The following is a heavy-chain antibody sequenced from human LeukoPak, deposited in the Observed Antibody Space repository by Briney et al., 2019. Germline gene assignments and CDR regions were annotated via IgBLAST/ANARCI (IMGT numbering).Heavy chain of an antibody. CDR2: ISAYNGNT. D-gene: IGHD3-22*01. Sequence: GASVKVSCKASGYTFTSYGISWVRQAPGQGLEWMGWISAYNGNTNYAQKLQGRVTMTTDTSTSTAYMELRSLGSDDTAVYYCARVPYYDSSGYYSNWFDPWGQGTLVTVSS. CDR1: GYTFTSYG. V-gene: IGHV1-18*01. J-gene: IGHJ5*02. CDR3: ARVPYYDSSGYYSNWFDP.